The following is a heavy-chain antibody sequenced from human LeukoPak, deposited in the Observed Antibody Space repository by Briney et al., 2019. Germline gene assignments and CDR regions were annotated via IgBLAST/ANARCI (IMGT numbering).Heavy chain of an antibody. Sequence: GSSVKVSCKASGGTFSSYAISWVRQAPGQGLEWMGGIIPIFGTANYAQKFQGRVTITADESTSTAYMELSSLRSEDTAVYYCARVSSVVVPAAWGYYYYYGMDVWGQGTTVTVSS. V-gene: IGHV1-69*01. D-gene: IGHD2-2*01. CDR1: GGTFSSYA. CDR3: ARVSSVVVPAAWGYYYYYGMDV. CDR2: IIPIFGTA. J-gene: IGHJ6*02.